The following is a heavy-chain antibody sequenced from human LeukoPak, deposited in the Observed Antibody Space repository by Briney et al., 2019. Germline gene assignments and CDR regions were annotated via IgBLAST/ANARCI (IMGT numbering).Heavy chain of an antibody. D-gene: IGHD3-10*01. CDR3: ARVSDVLLWFGESGN. CDR1: GFTFSSYS. V-gene: IGHV3-21*01. J-gene: IGHJ4*02. CDR2: ISSSSSYI. Sequence: GGSLRLSCAASGFTFSSYSMNWVRQAPGKGLEWVSSISSSSSYIYYADSVKGRFTISRDNAKNSLYLQMNSLRAEDTAVYYCARVSDVLLWFGESGNWGQGTLVTVSS.